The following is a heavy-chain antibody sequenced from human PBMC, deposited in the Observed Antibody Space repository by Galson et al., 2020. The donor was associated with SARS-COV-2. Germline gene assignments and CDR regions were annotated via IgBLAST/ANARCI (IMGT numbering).Heavy chain of an antibody. Sequence: GESLKISCAASGFTFSSYAMHWVRQAPGKGLEWVAVISYDGSNKYYADSVKGRFTISRDNSKNTLYLQMNSLRAEDTAVYYCARGGIRDILTGYYNVGFDYWGQGTLVTVSS. D-gene: IGHD3-9*01. CDR1: GFTFSSYA. CDR2: ISYDGSNK. J-gene: IGHJ4*02. V-gene: IGHV3-30*04. CDR3: ARGGIRDILTGYYNVGFDY.